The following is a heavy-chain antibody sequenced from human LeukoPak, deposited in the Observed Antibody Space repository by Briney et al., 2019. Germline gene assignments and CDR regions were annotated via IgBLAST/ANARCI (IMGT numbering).Heavy chain of an antibody. Sequence: PGGSLRLSCAASGFIFSSYEMNWVRQAPGKGLEWLSYISSNGYTIYYADSVKGRFTISRDNAKNSLYLQMNSLRAEDMALYYCAKDLDYGGNSGLDYWGQGTLVTVSS. J-gene: IGHJ4*02. V-gene: IGHV3-48*03. CDR1: GFIFSSYE. CDR3: AKDLDYGGNSGLDY. D-gene: IGHD4-23*01. CDR2: ISSNGYTI.